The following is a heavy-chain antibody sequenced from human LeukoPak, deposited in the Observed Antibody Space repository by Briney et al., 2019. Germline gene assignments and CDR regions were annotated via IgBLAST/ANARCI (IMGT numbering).Heavy chain of an antibody. V-gene: IGHV3-23*01. CDR2: VTDSGGGT. Sequence: PGGSLRLSCAASGFTFSTYAMSWVRQAPGKGLEWVSGVTDSGGGTYYADSVKGRFTISRDSSKNTLYLQMNSLRAADTALYYCTKDYDTVGYYSSDYWGQGTLVTVSS. CDR3: TKDYDTVGYYSSDY. J-gene: IGHJ4*02. D-gene: IGHD3-22*01. CDR1: GFTFSTYA.